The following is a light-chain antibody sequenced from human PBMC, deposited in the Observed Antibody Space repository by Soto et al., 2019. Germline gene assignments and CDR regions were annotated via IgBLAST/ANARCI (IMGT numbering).Light chain of an antibody. CDR1: SSDVGGYNY. CDR2: EVS. J-gene: IGLJ1*01. Sequence: QSVLTQPPSASGSPGQAVTISCTGTSSDVGGYNYVSWYQQHPGKAPKLMIYEVSKRPSGVPDRFSGSKSGDTASLTVSGLQAEDEADYYCRSYAGSNNFVFGTGTKVPVL. CDR3: RSYAGSNNFV. V-gene: IGLV2-8*01.